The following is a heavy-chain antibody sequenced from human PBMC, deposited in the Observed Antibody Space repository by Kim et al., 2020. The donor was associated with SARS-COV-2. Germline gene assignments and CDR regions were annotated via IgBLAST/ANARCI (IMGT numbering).Heavy chain of an antibody. CDR1: GYTFSSSV. CDR3: ARDGGWYGNMVD. CDR2: INVGSANT. D-gene: IGHD6-19*01. V-gene: IGHV1-3*01. Sequence: ASVKVSCKTSGYTFSSSVMHWVRQAPGQRLEWMGWINVGSANTKCSQRVQGRVTITSDTSASTGYMELTSLRSEDTAIYYCARDGGWYGNMVDWGQGTLVTVSS. J-gene: IGHJ4*02.